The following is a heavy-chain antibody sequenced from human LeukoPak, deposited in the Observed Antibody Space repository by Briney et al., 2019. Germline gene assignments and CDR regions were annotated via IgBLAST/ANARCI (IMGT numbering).Heavy chain of an antibody. D-gene: IGHD2-15*01. CDR3: ATAATPSAGNWCDP. CDR1: GGTISNSDYY. V-gene: IGHV4-39*01. Sequence: SENLSLNCTVSGGTISNSDYYWGWIRQPPGKGLEWIASIYYSGSTFYNPSLKSRITISVDTSKNQFSLKLSSVTAAVAAGSYCATAATPSAGNWCDPWGQGTLVTVSS. CDR2: IYYSGST. J-gene: IGHJ5*02.